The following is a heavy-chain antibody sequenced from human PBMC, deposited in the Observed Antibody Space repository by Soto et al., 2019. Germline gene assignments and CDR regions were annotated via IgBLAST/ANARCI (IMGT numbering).Heavy chain of an antibody. V-gene: IGHV4-31*03. CDR1: GGSISSGGYY. CDR3: ARLSSSWYRGEYYGMDV. CDR2: IYYSGST. J-gene: IGHJ6*02. D-gene: IGHD6-13*01. Sequence: SETLSLTCTVSGGSISSGGYYGSWIRQHPGKGLEWIGYIYYSGSTYYNPSLKSRVTISVDTSKNQFSLKLSSVTAADTAVYYCARLSSSWYRGEYYGMDVWGQGTTVTVS.